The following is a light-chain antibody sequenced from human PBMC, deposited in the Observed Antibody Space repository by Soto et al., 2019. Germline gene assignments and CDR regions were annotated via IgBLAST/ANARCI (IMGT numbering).Light chain of an antibody. V-gene: IGKV3-11*01. CDR2: DAS. CDR1: QSVGSD. Sequence: LSPGESATCSCRASQSVGSDLAWYLLKPCQAPRLLISDASNRATGIPARFSGSGSETDFTLTISSLEPEDFAVYYCQQYNNWPPITFGQGTRLEIK. CDR3: QQYNNWPPIT. J-gene: IGKJ5*01.